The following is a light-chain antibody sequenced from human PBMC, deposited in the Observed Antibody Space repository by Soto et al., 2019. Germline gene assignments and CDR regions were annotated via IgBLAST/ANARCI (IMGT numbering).Light chain of an antibody. Sequence: EIQMTQAPYTLSVSVGDRVTITCRASQSISSWLAWYQQKPGKAPKLLIYKASTLKSGVPSRFSGSGSGTEFTLTISSLQPDDFATYYCQHYNSYSEAFGQGTKVDIK. CDR3: QHYNSYSEA. V-gene: IGKV1-5*03. J-gene: IGKJ1*01. CDR2: KAS. CDR1: QSISSW.